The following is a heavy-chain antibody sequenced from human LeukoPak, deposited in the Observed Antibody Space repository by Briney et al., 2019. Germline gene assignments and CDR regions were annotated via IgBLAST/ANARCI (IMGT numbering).Heavy chain of an antibody. CDR1: GFTFSSYS. CDR3: ARDHGRGWPSNFDY. Sequence: GGSLRLSCAASGFTFSSYSMNWVRQAPGKGLEWVSSISSSSSYIYYADSVKGRFTISRDNAKNSLYLQMNSLRAEDTAVYYCARDHGRGWPSNFDYWGQGTLVTVSS. D-gene: IGHD6-19*01. CDR2: ISSSSSYI. J-gene: IGHJ4*02. V-gene: IGHV3-21*01.